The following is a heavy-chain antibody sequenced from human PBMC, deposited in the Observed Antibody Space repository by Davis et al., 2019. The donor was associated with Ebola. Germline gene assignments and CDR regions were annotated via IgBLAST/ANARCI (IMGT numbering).Heavy chain of an antibody. Sequence: SETLSLTCAVYGGSFSGYTWSWIRQPPGKGLEWVGEINRSGGTNYSPSLKSRVTISADTSKNQFSLRLKSVTAADTAMYYCARDYVYWGQGILVTVSS. CDR2: INRSGGT. J-gene: IGHJ4*02. V-gene: IGHV4-34*01. D-gene: IGHD3-16*01. CDR3: ARDYVY. CDR1: GGSFSGYT.